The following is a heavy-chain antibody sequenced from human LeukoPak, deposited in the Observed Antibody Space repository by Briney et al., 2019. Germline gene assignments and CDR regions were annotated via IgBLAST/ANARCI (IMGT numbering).Heavy chain of an antibody. V-gene: IGHV4-59*01. CDR1: GGSISSYY. D-gene: IGHD3-9*01. Sequence: SETLSLTCTVSGGSISSYYWIWIRQPPGKGLEWIGFIYYNGNTNYNPSLKSRVTISEDSSKSQSSLRLTSVTAADTAVYYCARDYHDILTGYYSFDYWGQGTLVTVSS. CDR2: IYYNGNT. J-gene: IGHJ4*02. CDR3: ARDYHDILTGYYSFDY.